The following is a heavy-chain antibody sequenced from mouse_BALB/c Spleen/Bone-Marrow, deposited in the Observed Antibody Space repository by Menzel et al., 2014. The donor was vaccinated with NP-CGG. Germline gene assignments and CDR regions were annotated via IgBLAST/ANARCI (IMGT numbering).Heavy chain of an antibody. CDR1: GFSFTTYF. J-gene: IGHJ3*01. CDR3: ARKEGRQPGPY. D-gene: IGHD3-2*01. Sequence: VQLQQSGPGLVQPSQSLSITCTVSGFSFTTYFVHWVLQSPGKGLEWLGGIRRGGSTDYNAEFMSRLSITKNNSKSQVFFKMNSLPADDTAIYYCARKEGRQPGPYWGQGTLVTVSA. V-gene: IGHV2-5*01. CDR2: IRRGGST.